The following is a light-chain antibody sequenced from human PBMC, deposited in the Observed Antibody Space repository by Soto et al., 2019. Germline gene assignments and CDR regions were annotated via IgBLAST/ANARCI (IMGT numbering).Light chain of an antibody. CDR1: QSVSSN. CDR2: GAS. CDR3: QQYNNWPPDWT. Sequence: EIVMTQSPATLSVSPGERATLSCRASQSVSSNLAWFQQKPGQPPRLLIYGASTRATGIPARFSGSGSGTEFALTISSLQSEDFAIYYCQQYNNWPPDWTFGHGTTVENK. J-gene: IGKJ1*01. V-gene: IGKV3-15*01.